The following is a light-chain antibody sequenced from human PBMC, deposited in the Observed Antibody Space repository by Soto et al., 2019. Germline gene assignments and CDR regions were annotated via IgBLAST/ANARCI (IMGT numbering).Light chain of an antibody. V-gene: IGLV1-40*01. CDR1: SSNIGANYD. CDR2: GNT. CDR3: QSYDNGLGGRVI. Sequence: QSVLTQPPSVSGAPGQAVTISCTGTSSNIGANYDVHWYQHLPGSAPKLLISGNTNRPSGVPDRFSASKSATSASLAITGLQTEDEGHYYCQSYDNGLGGRVIFGGGTQLTVL. J-gene: IGLJ2*01.